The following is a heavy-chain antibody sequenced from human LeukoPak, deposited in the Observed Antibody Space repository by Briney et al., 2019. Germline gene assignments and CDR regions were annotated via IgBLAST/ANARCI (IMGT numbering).Heavy chain of an antibody. CDR2: IYHSGST. V-gene: IGHV4-30-2*06. D-gene: IGHD4-17*01. J-gene: IGHJ6*04. CDR3: ARRRTYDYGPKGYYYGMDV. Sequence: SETLSLTCTVSGGSISSGDYYWSWIRQSPGKGLEWIGYIYHSGSTYYNPSLKSRVTISVDTSKNQFSLKLSSVTAADTAVYYCARRRTYDYGPKGYYYGMDVWGKGTTVTASS. CDR1: GGSISSGDYY.